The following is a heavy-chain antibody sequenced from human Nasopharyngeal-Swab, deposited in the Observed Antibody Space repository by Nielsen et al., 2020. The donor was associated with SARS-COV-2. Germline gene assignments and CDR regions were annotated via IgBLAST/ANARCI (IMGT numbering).Heavy chain of an antibody. CDR3: AVDGGGILGTYYYYGMDV. Sequence: ASVQVSCKASGYTFTSYYLHWVRQAPGQGLERMGIINPSGGSTSSAQKFQGRVTMTRDTSTSTVYMELRSLRSEDTAVYYCAVDGGGILGTYYYYGMDVWGQGTTVTVSS. V-gene: IGHV1-46*01. CDR2: INPSGGST. CDR1: GYTFTSYY. D-gene: IGHD3-16*01. J-gene: IGHJ6*02.